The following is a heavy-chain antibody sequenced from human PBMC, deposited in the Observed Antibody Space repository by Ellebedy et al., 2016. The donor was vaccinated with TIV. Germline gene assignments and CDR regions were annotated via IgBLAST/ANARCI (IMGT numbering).Heavy chain of an antibody. CDR2: TYYRSRWSN. J-gene: IGHJ4*02. CDR1: GDSVSSNSAA. CDR3: ARDGPAYYFDS. Sequence: MPSETLSLTCAISGDSVSSNSAARNWIRQSPSRGLEWLGRTYYRSRWSNDYAVSVRGRITVNPDTSKNQFSLQLNFMTPEDTAVYYCARDGPAYYFDSWGQGTQVTVSS. D-gene: IGHD2-15*01. V-gene: IGHV6-1*01.